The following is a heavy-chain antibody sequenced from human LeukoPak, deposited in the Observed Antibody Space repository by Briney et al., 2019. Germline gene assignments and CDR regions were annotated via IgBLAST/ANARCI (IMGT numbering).Heavy chain of an antibody. J-gene: IGHJ2*01. Sequence: SETLSLTCAVYGGSFSGYYWSWIRQPPGKGLEWIGYIYYSGSTNYNPSLKSRVTISVDTSKNQFSLKLSSVTAADTAVYYCARDYYGSGSYFRYFDLWGRGTLVTVSS. CDR2: IYYSGST. D-gene: IGHD3-10*01. V-gene: IGHV4-59*01. CDR3: ARDYYGSGSYFRYFDL. CDR1: GGSFSGYY.